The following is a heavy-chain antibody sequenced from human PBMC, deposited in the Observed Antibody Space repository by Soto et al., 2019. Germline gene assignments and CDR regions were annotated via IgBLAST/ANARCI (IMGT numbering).Heavy chain of an antibody. J-gene: IGHJ6*02. Sequence: GASVKVSCKASGYSFTDYRIHWVRQAPGQGLEWLGRINPKSGGTSTAQKFQGWVTVTTDTSISAASMELTRLTSDDTAIYYCARGDSRVCSSGGCSSFNTPDRDVWG. V-gene: IGHV1-2*04. CDR2: INPKSGGT. D-gene: IGHD2-21*01. CDR1: GYSFTDYR. CDR3: ARGDSRVCSSGGCSSFNTPDRDV.